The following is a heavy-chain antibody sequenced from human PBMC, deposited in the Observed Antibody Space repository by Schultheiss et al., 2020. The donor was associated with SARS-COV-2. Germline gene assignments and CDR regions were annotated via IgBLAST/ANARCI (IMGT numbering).Heavy chain of an antibody. CDR3: ARGGEYVWGSYRYSPAY. Sequence: GSLRLSCTVSGDSIDNYYWTWIRQPPGKGLEWIGEIYHSGSTNYNPSLKSRVTISVDTSKNQLSLKLSSVTAADTAVYYCARGGEYVWGSYRYSPAYWGQGTLVTVSS. J-gene: IGHJ4*02. D-gene: IGHD3-16*02. CDR2: IYHSGST. V-gene: IGHV4-59*08. CDR1: GDSIDNYY.